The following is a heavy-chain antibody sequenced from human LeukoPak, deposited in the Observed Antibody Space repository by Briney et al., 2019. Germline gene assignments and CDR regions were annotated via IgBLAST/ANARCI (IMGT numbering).Heavy chain of an antibody. V-gene: IGHV3-23*01. Sequence: PGGSLRLSCAASGFTFSSYAMSWVRQAPGKGLEWVSAISGSGGSTYYADSVKGRFTISRDNSKNTLYLQMNSLRAEDTAVYYCARELLWFGELGGHDAFDIWGQGTMVTVSS. CDR2: ISGSGGST. CDR1: GFTFSSYA. D-gene: IGHD3-10*01. CDR3: ARELLWFGELGGHDAFDI. J-gene: IGHJ3*02.